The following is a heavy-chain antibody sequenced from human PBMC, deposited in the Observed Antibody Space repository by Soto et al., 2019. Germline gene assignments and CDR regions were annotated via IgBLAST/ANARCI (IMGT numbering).Heavy chain of an antibody. D-gene: IGHD3-10*01. J-gene: IGHJ4*02. Sequence: EVQLVESGGGLVQPGGSLRLSCAVSGFTFSSFWMHWVRQAPGEGLVWVSRINTDGSSTSYADSVKGRFTISRDNAKNTLYLQMNSLRVEDPAMYHCAKRGVDTFGLSYWGQGTLLTVSS. CDR1: GFTFSSFW. CDR2: INTDGSST. CDR3: AKRGVDTFGLSY. V-gene: IGHV3-74*01.